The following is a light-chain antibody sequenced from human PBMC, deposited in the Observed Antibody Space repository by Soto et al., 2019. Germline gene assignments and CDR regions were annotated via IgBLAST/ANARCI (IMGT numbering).Light chain of an antibody. CDR3: AAWDDSLSAYVV. CDR1: SSNIGSNY. CDR2: RNN. V-gene: IGLV1-47*01. Sequence: QSVLTQPPSASGTPGQRVTISCSGSSSNIGSNYVYWYQQIPGTAPKLLIYRNNQRASGVPDRFSGSKSSTSACRAISGLLSEDEADYYCAAWDDSLSAYVVFGGGTHLTVL. J-gene: IGLJ2*01.